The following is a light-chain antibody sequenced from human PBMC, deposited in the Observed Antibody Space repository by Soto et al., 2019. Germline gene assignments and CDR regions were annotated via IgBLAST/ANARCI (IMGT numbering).Light chain of an antibody. CDR2: SNN. Sequence: QSALTQPPSASGTPGQRVTISCSGSSSNIVSNTVNWYQQLPGTAPKLLIYSNNQRPSGVPDRFSGSKSGTSASLAISGLQSEDEADYYCAAWDDSLNGPVVFGGGTKLTVL. V-gene: IGLV1-44*01. CDR3: AAWDDSLNGPVV. J-gene: IGLJ2*01. CDR1: SSNIVSNT.